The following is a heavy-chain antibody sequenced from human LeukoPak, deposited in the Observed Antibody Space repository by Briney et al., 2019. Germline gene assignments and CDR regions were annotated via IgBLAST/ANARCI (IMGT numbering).Heavy chain of an antibody. CDR1: VDSVSSNSAA. CDR2: THYRATCNN. J-gene: IGHJ4*02. V-gene: IGHV6-1*01. D-gene: IGHD3-22*01. CDR3: ARDAYYYDSTGSGFDY. Sequence: PSQTLSLTCAISVDSVSSNSAAWNWIRHSPSRGLEWLGWTHYRATCNNDYAVSVKSRITINPDRSKKQFSLQLNSVTPEDTAVYYCARDAYYYDSTGSGFDYWGQGTLVTVSS.